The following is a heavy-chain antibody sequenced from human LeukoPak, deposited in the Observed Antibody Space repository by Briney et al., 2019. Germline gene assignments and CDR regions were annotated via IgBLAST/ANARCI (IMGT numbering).Heavy chain of an antibody. Sequence: SESLSLTCAVSGYSISSGYYWGWIRQPPGEGLEWIGIIYQSVTTYYSPSLKSRVAISADTPKNQFSLTLTSVTAADMAVYYCARGSNYYYSMDVWGKGTTVTVSS. CDR2: IYQSVTT. D-gene: IGHD3/OR15-3a*01. J-gene: IGHJ6*04. CDR1: GYSISSGYY. V-gene: IGHV4-38-2*01. CDR3: ARGSNYYYSMDV.